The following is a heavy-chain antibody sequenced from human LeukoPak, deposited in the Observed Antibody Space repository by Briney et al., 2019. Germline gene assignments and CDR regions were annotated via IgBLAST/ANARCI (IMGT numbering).Heavy chain of an antibody. J-gene: IGHJ4*02. CDR1: GFTFSSYD. CDR2: IGTAGDT. CDR3: ARASGYSFGYTCDY. Sequence: GGSLRLSCAASGFTFSSYDMHWVRQTTGKGLEWVSAIGTAGDTYYLGSVKGRFTISRENAKNSLYLQMDSLTAGDTAMYYCARASGYSFGYTCDYWGQGTLVTVSS. V-gene: IGHV3-13*01. D-gene: IGHD5-18*01.